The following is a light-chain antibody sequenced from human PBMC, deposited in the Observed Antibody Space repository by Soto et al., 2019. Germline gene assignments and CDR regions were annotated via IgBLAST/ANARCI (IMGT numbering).Light chain of an antibody. Sequence: QSALTQPASVSGSPGQSITISCTGTSSDVGGYNYVSWYQQHPGKAPKLMIYDVSNRPSGVSNRFSGSKSGNTASLTISGLPAEDEADYYCSSYTSSSTLVVCGGGTQLTVL. J-gene: IGLJ2*01. CDR1: SSDVGGYNY. V-gene: IGLV2-14*01. CDR3: SSYTSSSTLVV. CDR2: DVS.